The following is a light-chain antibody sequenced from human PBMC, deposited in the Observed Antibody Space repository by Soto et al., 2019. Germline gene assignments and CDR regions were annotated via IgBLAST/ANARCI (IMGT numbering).Light chain of an antibody. V-gene: IGKV3-20*01. J-gene: IGKJ5*01. CDR1: QSVSSSY. Sequence: EIVLTQSPGTLSLSPGERATLSCRASQSVSSSYLAWYQQKPGQAPRLLIYGASSRATGIPDRFSGSGSGTDFTLTISRLEPEDFAVYYCQQYGISPITFGQGTRLEMK. CDR2: GAS. CDR3: QQYGISPIT.